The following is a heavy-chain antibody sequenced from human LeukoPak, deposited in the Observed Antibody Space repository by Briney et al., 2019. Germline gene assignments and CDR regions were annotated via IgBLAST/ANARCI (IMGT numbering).Heavy chain of an antibody. J-gene: IGHJ2*01. CDR3: AKDLGGGSGCYDL. CDR2: ISYDGSNK. CDR1: GFTFSDYY. Sequence: GGSLRLSCTASGFTFSDYYMSWIRQAPGKGLEWVAIISYDGSNKYYADSVQGRFTISRGNSKNTLYLQMNSLRAEDTAVYYCAKDLGGGSGCYDLWGRGTLVTVSS. V-gene: IGHV3-30*18. D-gene: IGHD6-19*01.